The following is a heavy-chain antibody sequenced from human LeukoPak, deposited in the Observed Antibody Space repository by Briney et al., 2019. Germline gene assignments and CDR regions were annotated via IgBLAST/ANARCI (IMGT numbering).Heavy chain of an antibody. Sequence: SQTLSLTFAISGDSVSSNSAAWNWIRQSPSRGLEWLGRTYYRSKWYNDYAVSVKSRITINPDTSKNQFSLRLNSVTPEDTAVYYCARGSYGDYADYYYYMDVWGKGTTVTVSS. D-gene: IGHD4-17*01. CDR3: ARGSYGDYADYYYYMDV. J-gene: IGHJ6*03. CDR2: TYYRSKWYN. CDR1: GDSVSSNSAA. V-gene: IGHV6-1*01.